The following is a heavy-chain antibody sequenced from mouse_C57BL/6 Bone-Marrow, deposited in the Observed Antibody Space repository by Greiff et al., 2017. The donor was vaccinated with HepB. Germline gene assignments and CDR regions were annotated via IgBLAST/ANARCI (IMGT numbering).Heavy chain of an antibody. J-gene: IGHJ1*03. D-gene: IGHD2-2*01. CDR2: ISYDGSN. CDR1: GYSITSGYY. Sequence: DVQLVESGPGLVKPSQSLSLTCSVTGYSITSGYYWNWIRQFPGNKLEWMGYISYDGSNNYNPSLKNRISITRDTSKNQFFLKLNSVTTEDTATYYCARTPMVNLYWYFDVWGTGTTGTVSS. CDR3: ARTPMVNLYWYFDV. V-gene: IGHV3-6*01.